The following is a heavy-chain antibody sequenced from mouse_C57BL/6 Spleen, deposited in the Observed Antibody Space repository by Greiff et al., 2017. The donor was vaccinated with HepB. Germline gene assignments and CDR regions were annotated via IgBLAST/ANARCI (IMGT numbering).Heavy chain of an antibody. J-gene: IGHJ4*01. D-gene: IGHD2-5*01. Sequence: QVHVKQSGAELARPGASVKMSCKASGYTFTSYTMHWVKQRPGQGLEWIGYINPSSGYTKYNQKFKDKATLTADKSSSTAYMQLSSLTSEDSAVYYCARGAYYSNTGGAMDYWGQGTSVTVSS. CDR1: GYTFTSYT. CDR2: INPSSGYT. CDR3: ARGAYYSNTGGAMDY. V-gene: IGHV1-4*01.